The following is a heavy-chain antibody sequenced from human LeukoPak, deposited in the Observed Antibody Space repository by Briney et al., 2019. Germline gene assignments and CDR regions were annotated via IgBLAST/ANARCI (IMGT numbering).Heavy chain of an antibody. Sequence: SETLSLTCTVSGGSISSSNYYWGWLRQPPGKGLEWIGNIYYSGSTYYNPSLKSRVTISVDTSKKQFSLKLSSVTAADTAVYYCARVYNWFDPWGQGTLVTVSS. J-gene: IGHJ5*02. CDR2: IYYSGST. V-gene: IGHV4-39*01. CDR1: GGSISSSNYY. CDR3: ARVYNWFDP.